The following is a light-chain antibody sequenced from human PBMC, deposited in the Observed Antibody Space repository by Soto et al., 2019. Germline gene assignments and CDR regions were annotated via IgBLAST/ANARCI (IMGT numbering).Light chain of an antibody. CDR3: QQYYNWPRT. V-gene: IGKV3-15*01. CDR1: QSVSSN. J-gene: IGKJ1*01. CDR2: GAS. Sequence: EIVMTQSPAALSVSPGERATLSCRASQSVSSNLAWYQQKPGQAPRLLIYGASTRAAGFPARFSGSGSGTEFTLTISSLQYEDFAVYYCQQYYNWPRTFGQGTKVEIK.